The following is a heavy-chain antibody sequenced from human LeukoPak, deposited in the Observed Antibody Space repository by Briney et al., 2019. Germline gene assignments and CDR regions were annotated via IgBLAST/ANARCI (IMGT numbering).Heavy chain of an antibody. Sequence: GGSLRLSCAASGFTFSTYGMSWVRQAPGKGLEWVSGISGSGGSKYYADSVKGRFTISRDNSKNKLYLQMNSLRAEDAAVYFCAKAPVTSCRGAYCYPFDSWGQGTLVTVSS. V-gene: IGHV3-23*01. D-gene: IGHD2-21*01. J-gene: IGHJ4*02. CDR1: GFTFSTYG. CDR3: AKAPVTSCRGAYCYPFDS. CDR2: ISGSGGSK.